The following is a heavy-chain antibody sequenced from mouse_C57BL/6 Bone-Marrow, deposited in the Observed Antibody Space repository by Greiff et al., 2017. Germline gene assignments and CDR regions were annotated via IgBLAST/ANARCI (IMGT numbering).Heavy chain of an antibody. D-gene: IGHD1-1*01. CDR2: INPGSGGT. J-gene: IGHJ4*01. CDR1: GYAFTNYL. CDR3: ARSYYYYAMDY. V-gene: IGHV1-54*01. Sequence: VMLVESGAELVRPGTSVTVSCKASGYAFTNYLIEWVKQRPGQGLEWIGVINPGSGGTNYNEKFKGKATLTADKSSSTAYMQLSSLTSEDSAVYFCARSYYYYAMDYWGQGTSVTVSS.